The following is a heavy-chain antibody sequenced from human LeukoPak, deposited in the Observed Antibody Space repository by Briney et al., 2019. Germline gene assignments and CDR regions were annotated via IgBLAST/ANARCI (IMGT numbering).Heavy chain of an antibody. CDR2: ISNSGNTI. J-gene: IGHJ1*01. Sequence: AGGSLRLSCAASGFTFSNYYMTWIRQAPGKGLQWISFISNSGNTIYYADSVEGRFTISRDNAKNSLYLQMHSLRAEDTAMYYCARSTLPGRSGRTEFFQHWGQGTLVTVSS. CDR1: GFTFSNYY. V-gene: IGHV3-11*01. D-gene: IGHD6-19*01. CDR3: ARSTLPGRSGRTEFFQH.